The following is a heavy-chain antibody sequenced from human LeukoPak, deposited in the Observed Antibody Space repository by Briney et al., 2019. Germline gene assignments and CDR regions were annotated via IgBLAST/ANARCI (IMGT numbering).Heavy chain of an antibody. V-gene: IGHV4-4*07. J-gene: IGHJ4*02. Sequence: ASETLSLTCTVSGGSISSYYWSWIRQPAGKGLEWIGRIYTSGSTNYNPSLKSRVTISVDTSKNQFSLKLSSVTAADTAVYYCARAQYYYDSSGYYSSGFDYWGQGTLVTVSS. CDR1: GGSISSYY. D-gene: IGHD3-22*01. CDR2: IYTSGST. CDR3: ARAQYYYDSSGYYSSGFDY.